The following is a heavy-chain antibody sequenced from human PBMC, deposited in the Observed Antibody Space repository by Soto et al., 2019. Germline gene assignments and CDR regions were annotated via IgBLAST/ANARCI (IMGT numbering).Heavy chain of an antibody. CDR2: IYYSGST. CDR3: ARHVRGYYYDSSGYYSGFDY. V-gene: IGHV4-59*08. J-gene: IGHJ4*02. Sequence: SETLCLTCTVSGGSLSSDYWSWIRQPPGKGLEWIGYIYYSGSTNYNPSLKSRVTISVDTSKNQFSLKLSSVTAADTAVYYCARHVRGYYYDSSGYYSGFDYWGQGTLVTVSS. CDR1: GGSLSSDY. D-gene: IGHD3-22*01.